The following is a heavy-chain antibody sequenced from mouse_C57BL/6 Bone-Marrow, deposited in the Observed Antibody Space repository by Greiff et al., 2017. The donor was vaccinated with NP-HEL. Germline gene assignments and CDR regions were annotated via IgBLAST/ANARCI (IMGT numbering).Heavy chain of an antibody. Sequence: EVKLQQSGPELVKPGASVKISCKASGYTFTDYYMNWVKQSHGKSLEWIGDINPNNGGTSYNQKFKGKATLTVDKSSSTAYMELRSLTSEDSAVYYCARRPHYYGSSYWYFDVWGTGTTVTVSS. CDR3: ARRPHYYGSSYWYFDV. CDR1: GYTFTDYY. D-gene: IGHD1-1*01. V-gene: IGHV1-26*01. J-gene: IGHJ1*03. CDR2: INPNNGGT.